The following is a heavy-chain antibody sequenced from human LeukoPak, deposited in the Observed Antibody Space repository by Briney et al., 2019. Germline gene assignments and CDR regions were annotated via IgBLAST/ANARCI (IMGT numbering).Heavy chain of an antibody. CDR3: AKEGRGGFDI. CDR2: ITWDGSNK. V-gene: IGHV3-30*18. J-gene: IGHJ3*02. D-gene: IGHD3-16*01. CDR1: GLTFSSFG. Sequence: PGGSLRLSCEASGLTFSSFGMHWVRQPPGRGLEWVAVITWDGSNKYYGDFVKGRFTISRDNSKNTLYLQMNSLSAGDTAVYYCAKEGRGGFDIWGQGTMVTVSS.